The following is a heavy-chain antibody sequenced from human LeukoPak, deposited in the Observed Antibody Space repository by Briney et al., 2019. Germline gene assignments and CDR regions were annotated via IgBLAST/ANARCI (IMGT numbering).Heavy chain of an antibody. CDR2: ISCSGSTT. Sequence: GGSLRLSCAASGFTFSSYEMNWVRQAPGKGLEWVSYISCSGSTTYYAASVKGRFTISRDNAKNSLYLQMNSLRVEDTAVYYCASQKGRIAVAVDYWGQGTLVTVSS. J-gene: IGHJ4*02. V-gene: IGHV3-48*03. D-gene: IGHD6-19*01. CDR1: GFTFSSYE. CDR3: ASQKGRIAVAVDY.